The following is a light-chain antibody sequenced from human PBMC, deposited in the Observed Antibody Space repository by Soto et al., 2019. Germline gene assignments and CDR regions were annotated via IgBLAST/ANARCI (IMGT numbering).Light chain of an antibody. CDR1: QSVNNDY. CDR3: QQYGSSPWT. V-gene: IGKV3-20*01. Sequence: EIVLTQSPGTLSLSPGERAALSCRASQSVNNDYLAWYHQKPGRAPRLVIYGASKRATGIPDRLSGSGSGTDFTLTISRLEPEDFAVYYCQQYGSSPWTFGQGTNVEIK. CDR2: GAS. J-gene: IGKJ1*01.